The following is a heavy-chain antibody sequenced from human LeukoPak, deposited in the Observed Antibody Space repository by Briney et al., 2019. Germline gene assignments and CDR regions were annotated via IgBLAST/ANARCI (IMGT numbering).Heavy chain of an antibody. CDR2: ISYDGSNK. D-gene: IGHD3-22*01. CDR3: AKGQVVIPFYYYYYMDV. Sequence: GGSLRLSCAASGFTFSSYGMHWVRQAPGKGLEWVAVISYDGSNKYYADSVKGRFTISRDNSKNTLYLQMNSLRAEDTAVYYCAKGQVVIPFYYYYYMDVWGKGTTVTISS. CDR1: GFTFSSYG. V-gene: IGHV3-30*18. J-gene: IGHJ6*03.